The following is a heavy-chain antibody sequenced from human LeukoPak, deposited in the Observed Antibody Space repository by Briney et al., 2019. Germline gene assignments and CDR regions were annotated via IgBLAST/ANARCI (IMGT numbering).Heavy chain of an antibody. J-gene: IGHJ4*02. V-gene: IGHV3-74*01. CDR2: INSDGSST. CDR1: GFTFDDYG. CDR3: ARELMVGEPLLDY. D-gene: IGHD1-14*01. Sequence: PGGSLRLSCAASGFTFDDYGMSWVRQAPGKGLVWVSRINSDGSSTSYADSVKGRFTISRDNAKNTLYLQMNSLRAEDTAVYYCARELMVGEPLLDYWGQGTLVTVSS.